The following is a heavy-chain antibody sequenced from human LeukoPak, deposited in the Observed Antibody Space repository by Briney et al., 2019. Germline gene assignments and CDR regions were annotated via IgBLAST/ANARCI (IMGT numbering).Heavy chain of an antibody. V-gene: IGHV1-69*13. CDR3: ASSDPTYYYGSGSYSPSFDY. D-gene: IGHD3-10*01. Sequence: SVKVSCKASGGTFSSYAISWVRQATGQGLEWMGGIIPIFGTANYAQQFQGRVTITADGSTSTAYMELSSLKSEDTAVYYCASSDPTYYYGSGSYSPSFDYWGQGTLVIVSS. J-gene: IGHJ4*02. CDR2: IIPIFGTA. CDR1: GGTFSSYA.